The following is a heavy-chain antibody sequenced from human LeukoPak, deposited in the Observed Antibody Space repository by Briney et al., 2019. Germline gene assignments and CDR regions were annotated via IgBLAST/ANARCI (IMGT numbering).Heavy chain of an antibody. CDR1: GDSVSSNSAA. D-gene: IGHD6-13*01. V-gene: IGHV6-1*01. J-gene: IGHJ5*02. CDR3: AREVALIAAAGGGNWFDP. Sequence: SQTPSLTCAISGDSVSSNSAAWNWIRQSPSRGLEWLGRTYYRSKWYNDYAVSVKSRITINPDTSKNQFSLQLNSVTPEDTAVYYCAREVALIAAAGGGNWFDPWGQGTLVTVSS. CDR2: TYYRSKWYN.